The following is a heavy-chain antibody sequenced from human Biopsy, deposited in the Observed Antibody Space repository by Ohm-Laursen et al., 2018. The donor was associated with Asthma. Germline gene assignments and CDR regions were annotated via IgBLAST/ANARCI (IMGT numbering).Heavy chain of an antibody. CDR3: ARCQVGYSSGWSLLLKKIYYSGMDV. Sequence: APVKVSCKAPGGTFSNLAISWVRQAPGQGLEWLGGTMTVFGTTHYAQKFQGRVTITADESTSTAYMEVTSLRSEDMAIYYCARCQVGYSSGWSLLLKKIYYSGMDVWGQGTAVTVSS. CDR1: GGTFSNLA. D-gene: IGHD6-19*01. V-gene: IGHV1-69*13. CDR2: TMTVFGTT. J-gene: IGHJ6*02.